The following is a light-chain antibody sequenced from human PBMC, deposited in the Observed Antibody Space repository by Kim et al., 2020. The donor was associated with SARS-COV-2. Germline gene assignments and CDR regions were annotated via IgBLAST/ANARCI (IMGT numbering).Light chain of an antibody. V-gene: IGKV3-20*01. J-gene: IGKJ4*01. CDR1: QTVTNSY. CDR3: QQYGSSPTT. CDR2: DTS. Sequence: SPGERATLSRRASQTVTNSYLAWYQQTPGQAPRLLIYDTSRRAIGVPDRFSGSGSGTDFTLTSSGLEPEDFAVYYCQQYGSSPTTFGGGTKVDIK.